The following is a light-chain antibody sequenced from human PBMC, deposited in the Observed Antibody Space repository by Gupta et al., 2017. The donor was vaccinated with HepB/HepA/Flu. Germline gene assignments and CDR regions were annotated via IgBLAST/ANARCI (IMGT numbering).Light chain of an antibody. V-gene: IGLV2-14*03. CDR3: SSYTSTTTVV. CDR1: SSDVGGYDY. J-gene: IGLJ2*01. CDR2: DVT. Sequence: QSALTQPASVSGSPGQSITISCTGTSSDVGGYDYVSWYQQHPGRAPKLMIYDVTNRPSGVSDRVSGSKSDNTASLTISGLQAEDEGDDYCSSYTSTTTVVFGGGTKLTVL.